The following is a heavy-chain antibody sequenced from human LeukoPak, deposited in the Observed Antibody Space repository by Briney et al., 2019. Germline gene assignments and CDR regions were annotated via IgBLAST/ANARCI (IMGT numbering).Heavy chain of an antibody. CDR2: ISWNSGSI. Sequence: GRSLRPSCAASGFTFDDYAMHWVRQAPGKGLEWVSGISWNSGSIGYADSVKGRFTISRDNAKNSLYLQMNSLRAEDTALYYCAKDGNDDFWSGYRDYWGQGTLVTVSS. CDR1: GFTFDDYA. CDR3: AKDGNDDFWSGYRDY. D-gene: IGHD3-3*01. V-gene: IGHV3-9*01. J-gene: IGHJ4*02.